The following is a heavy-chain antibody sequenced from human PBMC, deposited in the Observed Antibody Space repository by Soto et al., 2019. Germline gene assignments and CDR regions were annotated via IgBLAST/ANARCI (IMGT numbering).Heavy chain of an antibody. CDR2: IWYDGSNK. CDR3: ARDGSGSPTDYYYYGMDV. Sequence: GGSLRLSCAASGFTFSSYGMHWVRQAPGKGLEWVAVIWYDGSNKYYADSVKGRFTISRDNSKNTLYLQMNSLRAEDTAVYYCARDGSGSPTDYYYYGMDVWGQGTMVTVSS. D-gene: IGHD1-26*01. CDR1: GFTFSSYG. J-gene: IGHJ6*02. V-gene: IGHV3-33*01.